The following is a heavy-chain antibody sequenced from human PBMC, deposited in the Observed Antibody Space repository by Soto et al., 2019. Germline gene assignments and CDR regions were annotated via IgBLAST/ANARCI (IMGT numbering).Heavy chain of an antibody. Sequence: GGSLRLSCGAPGVTFKDYGMHWVRQAPGKGLEWVAVISYDGKQTYYADSVKGRFTSSKDKSKRTLFLQMNSLRVDDTAVYYCARDRECSSTSCFQYYYYYYGMDVWGQGTTVTVSS. CDR3: ARDRECSSTSCFQYYYYYYGMDV. CDR2: ISYDGKQT. CDR1: GVTFKDYG. D-gene: IGHD2-2*01. J-gene: IGHJ6*02. V-gene: IGHV3-30*03.